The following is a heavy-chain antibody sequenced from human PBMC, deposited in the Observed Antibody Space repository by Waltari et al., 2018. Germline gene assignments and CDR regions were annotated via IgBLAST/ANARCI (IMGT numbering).Heavy chain of an antibody. V-gene: IGHV1-8*01. D-gene: IGHD2-2*01. CDR3: ARGNQRGY. CDR1: GYTFSNYD. CDR2: MNPQSGDT. Sequence: QVQLVPSGAEVKKPGASVKVSCKASGYTFSNYDINWVRQAAGQGLEWMGWMNPQSGDTGYAQKFQGRVTMTRNTSIGTAYMELSSLQFDDTAVYYCARGNQRGYWGQGTLVTVSS. J-gene: IGHJ4*02.